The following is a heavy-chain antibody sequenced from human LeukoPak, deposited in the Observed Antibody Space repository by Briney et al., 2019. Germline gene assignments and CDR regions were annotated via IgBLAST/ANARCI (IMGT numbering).Heavy chain of an antibody. D-gene: IGHD4-17*01. CDR3: ARGVGTVDY. J-gene: IGHJ4*02. CDR2: INSDGSST. V-gene: IGHV3-74*01. CDR1: GFTFSSYE. Sequence: AGGSLRLSCAASGFTFSSYEMNWVRQAPGKGLEWVSRINSDGSSTSYADSVKGRFTISRDNAKNTLYLQMNSLRAEDTAVYYCARGVGTVDYWGQGTLVTVSS.